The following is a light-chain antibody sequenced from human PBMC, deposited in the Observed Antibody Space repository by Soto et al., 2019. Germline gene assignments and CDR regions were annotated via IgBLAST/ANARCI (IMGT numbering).Light chain of an antibody. CDR2: EDN. Sequence: FMLTQPHSVSESPGKTVTISCTRSSGSIASHYVQWYQQRPGSSPTTVIYEDNQRPSGVPVRFSGSIDSSSNSASLTISGLKTEDEADYYCQSYDYNDWVFGGGTKLTVL. V-gene: IGLV6-57*01. J-gene: IGLJ3*02. CDR3: QSYDYNDWV. CDR1: SGSIASHY.